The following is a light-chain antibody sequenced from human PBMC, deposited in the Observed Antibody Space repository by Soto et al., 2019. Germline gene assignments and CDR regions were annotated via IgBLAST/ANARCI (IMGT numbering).Light chain of an antibody. CDR2: DVS. V-gene: IGKV1-5*01. Sequence: DIQMTQSPSTLSASVGDRVTITCRASQSISNWLAWYQQKPGKAPTLLIYDVSRLESGVPSRFSGSGSGTEFTLTINSLQPDDFATYYCQQYNSYSYTFGQGTRLEIK. J-gene: IGKJ5*01. CDR1: QSISNW. CDR3: QQYNSYSYT.